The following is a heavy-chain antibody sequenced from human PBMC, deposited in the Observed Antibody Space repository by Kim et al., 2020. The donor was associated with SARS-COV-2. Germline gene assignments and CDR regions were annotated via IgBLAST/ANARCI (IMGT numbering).Heavy chain of an antibody. V-gene: IGHV3-23*01. CDR2: ISGSGGST. J-gene: IGHJ5*02. Sequence: GGSLRLSCAASGFTFSSYAMSWVRQAPGKGLEWVSAISGSGGSTYYADSVKGRFTISRDNSKNTLYLQMNSLRAEDTAVYYCAKRGSWNDYGDLNWFDPWGQEPWSPSPQ. CDR3: AKRGSWNDYGDLNWFDP. CDR1: GFTFSSYA. D-gene: IGHD4-17*01.